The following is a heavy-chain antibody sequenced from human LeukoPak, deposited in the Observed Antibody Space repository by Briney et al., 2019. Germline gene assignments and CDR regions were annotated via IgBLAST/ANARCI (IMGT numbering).Heavy chain of an antibody. J-gene: IGHJ4*02. CDR2: INPRGGST. D-gene: IGHD6-13*01. CDR3: ARSSSAYYFDY. CDR1: GYTFTSYY. Sequence: ASVKVSCKASGYTFTSYYMHWVRQAPGQGLEWMGVINPRGGSTSYAQKFQGRVTMTRDTSTSTVYMDLSSLRSEDTAVCYCARSSSAYYFDYWGQGTLVPVSS. V-gene: IGHV1-46*01.